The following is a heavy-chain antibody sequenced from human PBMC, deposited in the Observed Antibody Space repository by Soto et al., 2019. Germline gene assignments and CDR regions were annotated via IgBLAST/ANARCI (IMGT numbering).Heavy chain of an antibody. CDR3: ASETGRGSGSYYFDY. CDR2: INPDGTNA. D-gene: IGHD3-16*01. Sequence: LILSCAASGFTWMHWVRQAPGKGLVWVSRINPDGTNADYADSVRGRFIISRDNAKNTLFLQMNSLRAEDTAVYYCASETGRGSGSYYFDYWGQGSRVTVSS. V-gene: IGHV3-74*01. CDR1: GFTW. J-gene: IGHJ4*02.